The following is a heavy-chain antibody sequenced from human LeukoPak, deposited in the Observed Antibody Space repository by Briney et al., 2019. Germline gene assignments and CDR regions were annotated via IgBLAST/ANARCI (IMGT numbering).Heavy chain of an antibody. CDR1: GFTFSSYE. CDR3: ARESTTVTGYFDY. J-gene: IGHJ4*02. Sequence: GGSLRLSCAASGFTFSSYEMNWVRQAPGQGLEWVSYISSSGSTIYYADSVKGRFTISRDNAKNSLYLQMNSLRAEDTAVYYCARESTTVTGYFDYWGQGTLVTVSS. CDR2: ISSSGSTI. D-gene: IGHD4-11*01. V-gene: IGHV3-48*03.